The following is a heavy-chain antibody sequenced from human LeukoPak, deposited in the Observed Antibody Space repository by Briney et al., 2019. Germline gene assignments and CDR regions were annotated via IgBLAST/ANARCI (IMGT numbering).Heavy chain of an antibody. Sequence: GGSLRLSCAASGFTFSSYWMSWVRQAPGKGLEWVANIKQDGSEKYYVDSVKGRFTISRDNAKNSLYLQMNSLRAEDTAVYYCARARGLGSSSWYGDRVYFDYWGQGTLVTVSS. CDR3: ARARGLGSSSWYGDRVYFDY. J-gene: IGHJ4*02. D-gene: IGHD6-13*01. CDR1: GFTFSSYW. V-gene: IGHV3-7*01. CDR2: IKQDGSEK.